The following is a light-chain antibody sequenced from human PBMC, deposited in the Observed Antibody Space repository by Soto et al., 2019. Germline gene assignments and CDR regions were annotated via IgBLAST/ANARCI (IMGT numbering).Light chain of an antibody. CDR3: QQYNNWPET. V-gene: IGKV3D-15*01. Sequence: EIVMTQSPATLSVSPGERATLSCRASQSVSSNLAWYQQKPGQSPRLLIYDPSTRATGIPARFSGSGSGTEFTLTISSLQSEDFAVYYCQQYNNWPETFGQGTKVEIK. CDR2: DPS. CDR1: QSVSSN. J-gene: IGKJ1*01.